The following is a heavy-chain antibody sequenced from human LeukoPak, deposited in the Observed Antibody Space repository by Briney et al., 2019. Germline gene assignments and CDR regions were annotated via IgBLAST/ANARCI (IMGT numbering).Heavy chain of an antibody. J-gene: IGHJ4*02. CDR3: ARGSGSDEDLPRRPFEF. CDR2: INPNSGGT. V-gene: IGHV1-2*02. Sequence: EASVKVSCKASGYIFTGYYMHWVRQAPGQGLEWLGWINPNSGGTKVAQQFQDRVTMTRDTSIRTAYMELNSLRSDDTAIYYCARGSGSDEDLPRRPFEFWGQRIPVIVSA. CDR1: GYIFTGYY.